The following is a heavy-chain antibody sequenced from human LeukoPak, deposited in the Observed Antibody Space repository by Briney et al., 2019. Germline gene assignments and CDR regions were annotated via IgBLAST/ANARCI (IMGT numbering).Heavy chain of an antibody. CDR1: GLTFSSYT. J-gene: IGHJ4*02. CDR2: INIGSDTI. V-gene: IGHV3-48*04. CDR3: SRAAGIAAHGTRFDYFDY. Sequence: GGSLRLSCVAAGLTFSSYTMHWVRQAPGKGLEWISHINIGSDTIYYAESVKGRFTISRDNARSYLYLQMSSLRVEDTAVYYCSRAAGIAAHGTRFDYFDYWGQGTLVTVSS. D-gene: IGHD6-13*01.